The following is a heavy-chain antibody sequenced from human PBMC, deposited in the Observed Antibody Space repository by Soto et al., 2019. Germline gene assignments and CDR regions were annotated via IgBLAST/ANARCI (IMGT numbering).Heavy chain of an antibody. CDR2: IYYSGST. D-gene: IGHD3-3*01. CDR3: ARIEAGGVVRAARWFDP. V-gene: IGHV4-61*01. CDR1: GGSVSSGSYY. J-gene: IGHJ5*02. Sequence: QVQLQESGPGLVKPSETLSLTCTVSGGSVSSGSYYWSWIRQPPGKGLEWIGYIYYSGSTNYNPSLKSRVTISVDTSKNQFSLKLSSVTAADTAVYYCARIEAGGVVRAARWFDPWGQGTLVTVSS.